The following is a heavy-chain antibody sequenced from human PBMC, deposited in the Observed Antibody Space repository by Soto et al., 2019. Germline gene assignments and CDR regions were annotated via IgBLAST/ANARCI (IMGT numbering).Heavy chain of an antibody. J-gene: IGHJ6*02. CDR3: ARGPGHWFGESYYYYGMDV. V-gene: IGHV4-34*01. Sequence: SETLSLTCAVYGGSFSGYYWSWIRQPPGKGLEWIGEINHSGSTNYNPSLKSRVTISVDTSKNQFSLKLSSVTAADTAVYYCARGPGHWFGESYYYYGMDVWGQGTTVTVSS. CDR1: GGSFSGYY. CDR2: INHSGST. D-gene: IGHD3-10*01.